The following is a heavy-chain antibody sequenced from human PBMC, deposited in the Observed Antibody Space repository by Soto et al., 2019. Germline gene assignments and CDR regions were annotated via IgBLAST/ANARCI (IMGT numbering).Heavy chain of an antibody. D-gene: IGHD3-10*01. CDR3: ARFPRYVSGSDYNWDYYYYMDV. Sequence: EVQLVESGGGLVQPGGSLRLSCAASGFTVSSNYMSWVRQAPGKGLEWVSVIYSGGSTYYADSVKGRFTISRDNSKNTLYLQMNSLRAEDSAVYYCARFPRYVSGSDYNWDYYYYMDVWGKGTTVTVSS. CDR2: IYSGGST. V-gene: IGHV3-66*01. CDR1: GFTVSSNY. J-gene: IGHJ6*03.